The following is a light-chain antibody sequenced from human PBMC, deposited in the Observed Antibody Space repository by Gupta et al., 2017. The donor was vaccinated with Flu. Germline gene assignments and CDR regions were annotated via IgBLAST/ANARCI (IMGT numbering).Light chain of an antibody. J-gene: IGLJ1*01. V-gene: IGLV2-14*01. CDR3: SSYTSSGTV. CDR2: RVS. Sequence: QSALTQPASVSGSPGQSVTISCTGISRDSGGYDFVSWYQQYPGKAPKVMIYRVSNRPSGVSNRFSGSNSATTASLTISGLQPEDEADYYCSSYTSSGTVFGTGTKVTVL. CDR1: SRDSGGYDF.